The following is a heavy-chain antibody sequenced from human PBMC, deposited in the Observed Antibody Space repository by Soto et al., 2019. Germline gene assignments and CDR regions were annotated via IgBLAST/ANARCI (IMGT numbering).Heavy chain of an antibody. V-gene: IGHV3-30-3*01. CDR2: ISYDGSNK. CDR1: GFTFSSYA. Sequence: QVQLVESGGGVVQPGRSLRLSCAASGFTFSSYAMHWVRQAPGKGLEWVAVISYDGSNKYYADSVKGRFTISRDNSKNTLYLRMNSLRAEDTAVYYCARTPRGQWELPYYYCGMDVWGQGTTVTVSS. J-gene: IGHJ6*02. CDR3: ARTPRGQWELPYYYCGMDV. D-gene: IGHD1-26*01.